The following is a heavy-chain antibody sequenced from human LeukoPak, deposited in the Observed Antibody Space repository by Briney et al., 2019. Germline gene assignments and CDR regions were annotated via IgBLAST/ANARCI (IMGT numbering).Heavy chain of an antibody. CDR2: INHSGST. CDR1: GGSFSGYY. CDR3: ADLLNDSVDI. V-gene: IGHV4-34*01. Sequence: SETLSLTCAVYGGSFSGYYWSWIRQPPGKGLEWIGEINHSGSTNYNPSLKSRVTISVDASKNQFSLKLSSVTAADTAVYYCADLLNDSVDIWGQGTMVTVSS. D-gene: IGHD3-22*01. J-gene: IGHJ3*02.